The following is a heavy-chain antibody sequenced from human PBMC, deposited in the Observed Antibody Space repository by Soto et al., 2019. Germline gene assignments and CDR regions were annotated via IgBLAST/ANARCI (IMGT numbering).Heavy chain of an antibody. CDR3: ASTLNLSLAAAATFDY. CDR2: IYYSGST. D-gene: IGHD6-13*01. J-gene: IGHJ4*02. CDR1: GGSISSSSYY. Sequence: QLQLQESGPGLVKPSETLSLTCTVSGGSISSSSYYWGWIRQPPGKGLEWIGSIYYSGSTYYNPSLKSRVTISVDTSKNQFSLKLSSVTAADTAVYYCASTLNLSLAAAATFDYWGQGTLVTVSS. V-gene: IGHV4-39*01.